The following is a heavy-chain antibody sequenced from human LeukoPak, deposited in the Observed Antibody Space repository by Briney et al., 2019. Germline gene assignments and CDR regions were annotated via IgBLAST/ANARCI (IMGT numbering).Heavy chain of an antibody. CDR1: GFTLSTHG. CDR3: AKGFGANNWYNWFDP. J-gene: IGHJ5*02. D-gene: IGHD1-1*01. Sequence: AGGSLRLSCAASGFTLSTHGMHWVRQAPGKGLEWVAMISYDGTNKQNTKSVKGRFTISRDNSKNTLYLQMNSLRAEDTAVYYCAKGFGANNWYNWFDPWGQGTLVTVSS. CDR2: ISYDGTNK. V-gene: IGHV3-30*18.